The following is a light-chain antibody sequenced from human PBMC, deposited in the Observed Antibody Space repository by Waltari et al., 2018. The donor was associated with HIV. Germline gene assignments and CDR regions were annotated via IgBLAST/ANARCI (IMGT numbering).Light chain of an antibody. CDR2: SAS. CDR3: QKYNSVVS. Sequence: DFQMTQSPSSLSASVGARVTRTCRAIQDMPHYVAWYQQKSGRVTKLLIHSASTLQSGVPSRFSGTGSGTEFTLSISSLQPDDVATYYCQKYNSVVSFGGGTKVEI. CDR1: QDMPHY. V-gene: IGKV1-27*01. J-gene: IGKJ4*01.